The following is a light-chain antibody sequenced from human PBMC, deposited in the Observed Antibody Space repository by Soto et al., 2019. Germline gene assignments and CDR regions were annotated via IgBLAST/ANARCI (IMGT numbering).Light chain of an antibody. CDR3: SSYKSSATL. V-gene: IGLV2-14*01. Sequence: QSALTQPASVSGSPGQSITVSCTGVISDLGGYKPVSWYRQRPGKAPQLILYEINKRPLGVSDRFSGSVSGNTASLTISGLQAEDEADYYCSSYKSSATLFGGGTKVTVL. J-gene: IGLJ3*02. CDR2: EIN. CDR1: ISDLGGYKP.